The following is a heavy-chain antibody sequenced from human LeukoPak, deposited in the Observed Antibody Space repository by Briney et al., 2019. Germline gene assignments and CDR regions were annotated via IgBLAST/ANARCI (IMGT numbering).Heavy chain of an antibody. CDR1: GGSISSYY. J-gene: IGHJ4*02. CDR3: ARSGSGYLRYYFDY. CDR2: IYYSGST. D-gene: IGHD5-12*01. V-gene: IGHV4-59*12. Sequence: SETLSLTCTVSGGSISSYYWSWIRQPPGKGLEWIGYIYYSGSTNYKPSLKSRVTISEDTSKNQFSLKLSSVTAADTAMYYCARSGSGYLRYYFDYWGQGTLVTVSS.